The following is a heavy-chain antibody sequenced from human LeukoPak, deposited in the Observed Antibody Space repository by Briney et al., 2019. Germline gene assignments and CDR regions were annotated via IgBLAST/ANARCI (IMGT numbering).Heavy chain of an antibody. CDR3: VREGYGSGNYPFDY. CDR2: IDSHGSST. D-gene: IGHD3-10*01. V-gene: IGHV3-74*03. CDR1: GFTFNSHW. Sequence: SGGSLRLSCAASGFTFNSHWMHWVRQAPGKGLVWVSRIDSHGSSTADADSVRGRSTVSRDNAKNTLYLQMNSLRAEDTAIYYCVREGYGSGNYPFDYWGQGTLVTVSS. J-gene: IGHJ4*02.